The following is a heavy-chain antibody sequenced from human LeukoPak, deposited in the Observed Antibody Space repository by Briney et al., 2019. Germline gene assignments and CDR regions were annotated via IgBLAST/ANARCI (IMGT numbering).Heavy chain of an antibody. J-gene: IGHJ4*02. CDR1: GFTFSSYS. CDR3: AKGWNVVFDY. CDR2: ISSGSNYI. D-gene: IGHD1-1*01. V-gene: IGHV3-21*01. Sequence: PGGSLRLSCAASGFTFSSYSMVWVRQAPGKGLEWASSISSGSNYIYYADSVKGRFTISRDNSKNTLYLQMNSLRAEDTAVYYCAKGWNVVFDYWGQGTLVTVSS.